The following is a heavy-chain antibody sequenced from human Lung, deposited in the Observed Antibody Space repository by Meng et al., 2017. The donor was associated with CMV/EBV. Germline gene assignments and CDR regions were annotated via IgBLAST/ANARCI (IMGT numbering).Heavy chain of an antibody. CDR3: AENSYGYGR. J-gene: IGHJ4*02. Sequence: SXTLSLTCAVYGGSFSGYYWSWIRQPPGKGLEWIGEINHSGSTNYNPSLKSRVTISVDTSKNQFSLKLSSVTAADTAVYYCAENSYGYGRWGQGTLVNGAS. CDR2: INHSGST. D-gene: IGHD5-18*01. V-gene: IGHV4-34*01. CDR1: GGSFSGYY.